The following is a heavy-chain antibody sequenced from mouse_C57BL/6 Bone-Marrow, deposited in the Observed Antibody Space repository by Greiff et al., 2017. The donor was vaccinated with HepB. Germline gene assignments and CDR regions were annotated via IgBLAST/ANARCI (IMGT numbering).Heavy chain of an antibody. D-gene: IGHD2-2*01. CDR1: GYSFTGYF. J-gene: IGHJ3*01. V-gene: IGHV1-20*01. Sequence: EVQLQQSGPELVKPGDSVKISCKASGYSFTGYFMNWVMQSHGKSLEWIGRINPYNGDTFYNQKFKGKATLTVDKSSSTAHMELRSLTSEDSAVYYCARWDGYGGWFAYWGQGTLVTVSA. CDR2: INPYNGDT. CDR3: ARWDGYGGWFAY.